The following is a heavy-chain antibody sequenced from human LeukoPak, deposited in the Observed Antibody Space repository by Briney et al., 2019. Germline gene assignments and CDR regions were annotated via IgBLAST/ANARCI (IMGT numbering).Heavy chain of an antibody. Sequence: GGSLRLSCAASGFTFNNYAMSWVRQAPGKGLEWVSAISGSGGSTHYADSVKGRFIVSRDNSDNTLFLQMSSLRAGDTAVYYCAKFAAGGYYSGPFDPWGQGTLVTVSS. CDR1: GFTFNNYA. V-gene: IGHV3-23*01. CDR2: ISGSGGST. CDR3: AKFAAGGYYSGPFDP. D-gene: IGHD3-3*01. J-gene: IGHJ5*02.